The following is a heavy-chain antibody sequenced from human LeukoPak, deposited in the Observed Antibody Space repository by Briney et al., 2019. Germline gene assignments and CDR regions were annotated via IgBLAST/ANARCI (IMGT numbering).Heavy chain of an antibody. CDR3: AELGITMIGGV. CDR2: ISSSGSTI. Sequence: GGSLRLSCAASGFTFSSYWMHWVRQGSGKGLEWVSYISSSGSTIYYADSVKGRFTISRDNAKNSLYLQMNSLRAEDTAVYYCAELGITMIGGVWGKGTTVTISS. D-gene: IGHD3-10*02. V-gene: IGHV3-48*04. J-gene: IGHJ6*04. CDR1: GFTFSSYW.